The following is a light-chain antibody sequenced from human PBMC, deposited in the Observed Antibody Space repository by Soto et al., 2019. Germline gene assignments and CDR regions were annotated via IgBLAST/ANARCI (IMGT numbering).Light chain of an antibody. V-gene: IGLV1-40*01. CDR2: GNS. CDR3: QSYDSSLSVYVV. CDR1: SSNIGAGYD. Sequence: QPVLTQPPSVSGAPGQRVTISCTGSSSNIGAGYDVHWYQQLPGTAPKLLIYGNSIRPSGVPDRFSGSKSGTSASLAITGLQAEDEADYYCQSYDSSLSVYVVFGGGTKLTVL. J-gene: IGLJ2*01.